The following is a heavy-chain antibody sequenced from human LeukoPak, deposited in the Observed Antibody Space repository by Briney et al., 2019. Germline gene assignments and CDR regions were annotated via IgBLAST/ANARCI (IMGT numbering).Heavy chain of an antibody. CDR2: ISGSGGST. CDR1: GFTFTSYA. D-gene: IGHD5-24*01. CDR3: AKDPYVKDGYGFDY. Sequence: GGSLRLSCAASGFTFTSYAMSWVRQAPGKGLEWVSAISGSGGSTYYADSVKGRFTISRDNSKNTLYLQMNSLRAEDTPVYYCAKDPYVKDGYGFDYWGQGTLVTVSS. V-gene: IGHV3-23*01. J-gene: IGHJ4*02.